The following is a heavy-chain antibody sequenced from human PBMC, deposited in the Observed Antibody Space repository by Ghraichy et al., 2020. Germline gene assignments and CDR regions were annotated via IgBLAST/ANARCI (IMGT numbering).Heavy chain of an antibody. J-gene: IGHJ4*02. V-gene: IGHV4-34*01. CDR1: GGSFSGYY. D-gene: IGHD4-17*01. Sequence: SETLSLTCAVYGGSFSGYYWSWIRQPPGKGLEWIGEINHSGSTNYNPSLKSRVTISVDTSKNQFSLKLSSVTAADTAVYYCARTADYGDYVNEGVPPPYYFDYWGQGTLVTVSS. CDR3: ARTADYGDYVNEGVPPPYYFDY. CDR2: INHSGST.